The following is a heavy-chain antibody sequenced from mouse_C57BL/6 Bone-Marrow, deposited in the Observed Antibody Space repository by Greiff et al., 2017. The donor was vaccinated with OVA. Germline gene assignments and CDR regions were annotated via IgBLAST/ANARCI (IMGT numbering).Heavy chain of an antibody. J-gene: IGHJ3*01. CDR1: GFTFSNYW. D-gene: IGHD2-4*01. CDR3: TGGVYYDYGDGWFAY. V-gene: IGHV6-3*01. CDR2: IRLKSDNYAT. Sequence: DVKLVESGGGLVQPGGSMKLSCVASGFTFSNYWMNWVRQSPEKGLEWVAQIRLKSDNYATHYAESVKGRFTISRDDSKCSVYLQMNNLRAEDTGIYYCTGGVYYDYGDGWFAYWGQGTLVTVSA.